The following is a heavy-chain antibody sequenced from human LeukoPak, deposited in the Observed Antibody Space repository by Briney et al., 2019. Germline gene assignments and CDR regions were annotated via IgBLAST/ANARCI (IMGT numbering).Heavy chain of an antibody. Sequence: GGSLRLSCAASGFTFSSYSITWVRQAPGKGLEWISYISGNGATKYYTDSVKGRFTVSRDNAQNSLYLQMNGLRVEDTAVYYCARDRPRYFEYWGLGALVTVSS. CDR3: ARDRPRYFEY. V-gene: IGHV3-48*01. J-gene: IGHJ4*02. CDR1: GFTFSSYS. CDR2: ISGNGATK.